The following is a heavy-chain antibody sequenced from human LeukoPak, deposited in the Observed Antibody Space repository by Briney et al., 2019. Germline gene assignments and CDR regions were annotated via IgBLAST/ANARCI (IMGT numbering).Heavy chain of an antibody. J-gene: IGHJ4*02. CDR3: AKAAVVAERPYYFDY. Sequence: GGSLRLSCAASGFTFSSYAMSWVRQAPGKGLKWVSTINDNGDGTYYADSVKGRFTISRDNSKNTLYLQMNSLRAEDTAVYYCAKAAVVAERPYYFDYWGQGTLVTVSS. D-gene: IGHD2-15*01. V-gene: IGHV3-23*01. CDR2: INDNGDGT. CDR1: GFTFSSYA.